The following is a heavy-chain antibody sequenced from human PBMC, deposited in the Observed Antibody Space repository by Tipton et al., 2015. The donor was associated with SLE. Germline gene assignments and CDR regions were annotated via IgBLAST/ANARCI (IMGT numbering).Heavy chain of an antibody. CDR2: INPNSGGT. Sequence: QLVQSGAEVKKPGASVKVSCKASGYTFTGYYMHWVRQAPGQGLEWMGWINPNSGGTNYAQKFQGRVTMTRDTSTSTVYMELSSLRSEDTAVYYCARAVAARAYFDYWGQGTLVTVSS. J-gene: IGHJ4*02. CDR3: ARAVAARAYFDY. V-gene: IGHV1-2*02. D-gene: IGHD6-6*01. CDR1: GYTFTGYY.